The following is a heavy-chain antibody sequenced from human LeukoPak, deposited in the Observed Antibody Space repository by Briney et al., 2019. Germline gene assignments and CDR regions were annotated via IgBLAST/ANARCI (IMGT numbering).Heavy chain of an antibody. D-gene: IGHD3-22*01. Sequence: AASVKVSCKPSAYTFISYGISWVRQAPGQGLEWMGWLSTYNGDTYYAQKLQGRVSMTTDTSTSTAYMELRSLRSDDTAMYYCAKDFTYYDSSGYYRRLYYFDYWGQGTLVTVSS. V-gene: IGHV1-18*01. CDR2: LSTYNGDT. CDR1: AYTFISYG. J-gene: IGHJ4*02. CDR3: AKDFTYYDSSGYYRRLYYFDY.